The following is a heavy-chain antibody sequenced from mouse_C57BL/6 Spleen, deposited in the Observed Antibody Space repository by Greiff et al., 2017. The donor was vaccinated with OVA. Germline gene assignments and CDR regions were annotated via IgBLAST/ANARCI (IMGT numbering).Heavy chain of an antibody. CDR1: GYTFTSYW. CDR2: IYPGSGST. CDR3: ARRQIRDDYGSEFFYFDY. D-gene: IGHD1-1*01. J-gene: IGHJ2*01. V-gene: IGHV1-55*01. Sequence: QVQLQQPGAELVKPGASVKMSCKASGYTFTSYWITWVKQRPGQGLEWIGDIYPGSGSTNYNEKFKSKATLTVDTSSSTAYMQLSSLTSEDSAVYYCARRQIRDDYGSEFFYFDYWGQGTTLTVSS.